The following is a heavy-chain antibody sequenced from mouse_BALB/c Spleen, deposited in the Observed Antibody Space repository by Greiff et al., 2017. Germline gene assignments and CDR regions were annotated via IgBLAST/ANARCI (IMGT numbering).Heavy chain of an antibody. CDR3: ARWGGYDPLSFLYFDV. J-gene: IGHJ1*01. V-gene: IGHV1S137*01. CDR2: ISTYYGDA. CDR1: GYTFTDYA. Sequence: VKLMESGAELVRPGVSVKISCKGSGYTFTDYAMHWVKQSHAKSLEWIGVISTYYGDASYNQKFKGKATLTADKSSSTAYMQLSSLTSVDSAVYFCARWGGYDPLSFLYFDVWGAGTTVTVSS. D-gene: IGHD2-2*01.